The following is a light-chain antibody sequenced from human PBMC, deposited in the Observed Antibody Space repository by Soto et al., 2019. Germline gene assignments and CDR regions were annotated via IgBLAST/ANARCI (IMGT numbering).Light chain of an antibody. Sequence: QLVLTQSPSASASLGASVNLTCTLSSGHSNYAIAWHQQQPEKGPRYLMKVNSDGSHSKGDGIPDRFSASRSRVEHYLTISSLQSEDEADYYCQTWGTGIGLFGGGTKLTVL. CDR2: VNSDGSH. V-gene: IGLV4-69*01. CDR1: SGHSNYA. J-gene: IGLJ2*01. CDR3: QTWGTGIGL.